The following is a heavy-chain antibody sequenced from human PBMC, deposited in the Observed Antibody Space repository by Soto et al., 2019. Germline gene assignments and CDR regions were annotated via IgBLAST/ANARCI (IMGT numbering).Heavy chain of an antibody. Sequence: PGGSLRRCCVVSGFTFNNYWMTCVRRAPGKVLELLAKINQDGYENSYVSSVKGSFTISRDKAKNSLYLQMKNLRAEDAAVYYCARERGSKRMDVWAQGTTDTVSS. CDR2: INQDGYEN. J-gene: IGHJ6*02. CDR1: GFTFNNYW. V-gene: IGHV3-7*03. CDR3: ARERGSKRMDV. D-gene: IGHD2-15*01.